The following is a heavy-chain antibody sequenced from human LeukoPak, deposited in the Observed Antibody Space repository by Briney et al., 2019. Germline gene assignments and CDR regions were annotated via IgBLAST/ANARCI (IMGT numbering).Heavy chain of an antibody. CDR2: IIPIFGTA. Sequence: ASVKVSCKASGGTFSSYAISWVRQAPGQGLEWMGGIIPIFGTANYAQKFQGRVTITADESTSTAYMELSSLRSEDTAVYYCAGSLKFITMIPHYWGQGTLVTVSS. CDR1: GGTFSSYA. CDR3: AGSLKFITMIPHY. D-gene: IGHD3-22*01. J-gene: IGHJ4*02. V-gene: IGHV1-69*13.